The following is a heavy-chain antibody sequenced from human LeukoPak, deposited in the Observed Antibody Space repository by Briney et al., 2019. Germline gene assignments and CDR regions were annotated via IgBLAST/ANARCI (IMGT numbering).Heavy chain of an antibody. D-gene: IGHD4-23*01. V-gene: IGHV1-18*01. Sequence: APVKVSCKASGYTFTSYGISWVRQAPGQGLEWMGWISAYNGNTNYPQKLQGRVTMTTDTSTSTAYMELRSLRSDDTAVYYCARDGDYGGNWDYWGQGTLVTVSS. J-gene: IGHJ4*02. CDR1: GYTFTSYG. CDR3: ARDGDYGGNWDY. CDR2: ISAYNGNT.